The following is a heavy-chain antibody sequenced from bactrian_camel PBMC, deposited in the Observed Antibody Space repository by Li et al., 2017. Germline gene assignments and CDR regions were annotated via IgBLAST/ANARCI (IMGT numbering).Heavy chain of an antibody. CDR1: GSIYGTYC. D-gene: IGHD1*01. CDR2: LFTNGGST. CDR3: AAGYRGGDASRAGSFDI. V-gene: IGHV3S1*01. J-gene: IGHJ4*01. Sequence: HVQLVESGGGSVQAGGSLRLSCVDGGSIYGTYCMGWFRQAPGKERVWIARLFTNGGSTFYHTSVTGRFTMTQDNAKKEMYLQMNSLRLEDTAMYYCAAGYRGGDASRAGSFDIWGQGTQVTVS.